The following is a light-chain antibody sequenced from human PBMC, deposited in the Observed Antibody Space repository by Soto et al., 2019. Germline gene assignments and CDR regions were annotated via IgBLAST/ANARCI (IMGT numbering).Light chain of an antibody. J-gene: IGKJ1*01. V-gene: IGKV1-5*01. CDR1: QSINTW. CDR3: QQYQTYSRT. CDR2: DGS. Sequence: DIQMTQSPSTVSASVGDRITITCRASQSINTWLAWYRQRPGEATQLLINDGSTLAMGVPSRFSGSGSGTDFTLSISRLQPDDFATFYCQQYQTYSRTFGQGTKVE.